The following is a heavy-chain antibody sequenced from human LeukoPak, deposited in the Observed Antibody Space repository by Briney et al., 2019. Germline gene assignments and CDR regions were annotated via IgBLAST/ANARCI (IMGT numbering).Heavy chain of an antibody. D-gene: IGHD2-15*01. J-gene: IGHJ4*02. V-gene: IGHV3-48*04. CDR1: GFTFSSYS. Sequence: GGSLRLSCAASGFTFSSYSMNWVRQAPGKGLEWVSYISSTSGTIYYADSVKGRFTISRDNAKNSLYLQMNSLRAEDTAVYYCARDVVGAPDYWGQGTLVTVSS. CDR2: ISSTSGTI. CDR3: ARDVVGAPDY.